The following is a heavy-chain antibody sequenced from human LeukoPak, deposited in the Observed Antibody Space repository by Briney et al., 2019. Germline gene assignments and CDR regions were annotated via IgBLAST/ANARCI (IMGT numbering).Heavy chain of an antibody. Sequence: PGGSLRLSCAASGFTFSSYGMHWVRQAPGKGLEWVAVISYDGSNKYYADSVKGRFTISRDNSKNTLYLQMNSLRVEDTALYYCARDGDGRGDDFDYWGQGILVTVSS. CDR3: ARDGDGRGDDFDY. V-gene: IGHV3-30*03. J-gene: IGHJ4*02. CDR1: GFTFSSYG. D-gene: IGHD2-21*01. CDR2: ISYDGSNK.